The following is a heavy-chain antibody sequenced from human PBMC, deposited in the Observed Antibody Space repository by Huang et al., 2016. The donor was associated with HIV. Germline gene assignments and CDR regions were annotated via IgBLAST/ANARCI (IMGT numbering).Heavy chain of an antibody. CDR3: ASTASYSGSYRGAFDI. V-gene: IGHV5-51*03. J-gene: IGHJ3*02. D-gene: IGHD1-26*01. CDR2: IFPDDSDT. Sequence: EVQLVQSGAEVKKPGESLKISCKGSGYSFSTYWIGWVRQMPGKGLEWMCMIFPDDSDTRYVPSFQGQFTISADKSISTAYLQWSSLKASDTAMYYCASTASYSGSYRGAFDIWGQGTMVTVSS. CDR1: GYSFSTYW.